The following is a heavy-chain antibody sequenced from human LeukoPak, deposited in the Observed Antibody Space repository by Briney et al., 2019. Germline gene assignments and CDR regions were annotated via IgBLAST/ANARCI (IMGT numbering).Heavy chain of an antibody. J-gene: IGHJ4*02. CDR3: ARVPRIAVAADY. D-gene: IGHD6-19*01. Sequence: SETLSLTCTVSGGSISSSSYYWGWIRQPPGKGLEWIGSIYYSGSTYYNPSLKSRVTISVDTSKNQFSLKLSSVTAADTAVYYCARVPRIAVAADYWGQGTLVTVSS. V-gene: IGHV4-39*07. CDR1: GGSISSSSYY. CDR2: IYYSGST.